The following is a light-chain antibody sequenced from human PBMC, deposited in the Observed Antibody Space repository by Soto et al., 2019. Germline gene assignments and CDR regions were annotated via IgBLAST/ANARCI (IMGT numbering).Light chain of an antibody. Sequence: DIQMTHSPSTLSASVGDRVTITCRSSQSISRWLAWYQQKPGKAPKILIFDASILKSGVPSRFSGGGSGTEFTLTISSLQPDDFATYYCQQYNSYSTWTFGQGTKVDIK. V-gene: IGKV1-5*01. CDR3: QQYNSYSTWT. CDR1: QSISRW. CDR2: DAS. J-gene: IGKJ1*01.